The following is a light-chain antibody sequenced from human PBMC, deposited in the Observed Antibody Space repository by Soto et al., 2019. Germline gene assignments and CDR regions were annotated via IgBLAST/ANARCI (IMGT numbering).Light chain of an antibody. CDR1: RSNIGSNT. V-gene: IGLV1-44*01. J-gene: IGLJ3*02. Sequence: QAVVTQPPSASGTPGQRVTISCSGSRSNIGSNTVNWYQQLPGTAPKLLISGNSQRPSGVPDRFSGSKSGTSASLAISGLQSEDEADYYCAAWDDSLNGWVFGGGTKLTVL. CDR3: AAWDDSLNGWV. CDR2: GNS.